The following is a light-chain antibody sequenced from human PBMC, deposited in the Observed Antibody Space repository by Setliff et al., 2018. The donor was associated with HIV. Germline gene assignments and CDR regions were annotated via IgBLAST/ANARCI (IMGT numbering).Light chain of an antibody. J-gene: IGLJ1*01. V-gene: IGLV2-14*01. Sequence: QSALTQPASVSGSPGQSVTISCTGTSSGVGFYNYVSWYQQHPGKAPKLMIYEVSNRPSGVSNRFSGSKSGNTASLTISGLQAEDEADYYCSSYTRTTTLVFGTGTKVTVL. CDR3: SSYTRTTTLV. CDR2: EVS. CDR1: SSGVGFYNY.